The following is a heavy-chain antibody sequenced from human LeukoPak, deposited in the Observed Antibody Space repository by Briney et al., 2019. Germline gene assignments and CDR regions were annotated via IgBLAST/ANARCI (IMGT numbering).Heavy chain of an antibody. D-gene: IGHD3-22*01. J-gene: IGHJ4*02. V-gene: IGHV3-11*04. CDR3: ARGDYYYDSSWDY. Sequence: GGSLRLSCAASGFTFSDYYMSWIRQAPGKGLEWVSYISSSGSTIYYADSVKGRFTISRDNARNSLYLQINSLRAEDTAVYYCARGDYYYDSSWDYWGQGTLVTVSS. CDR1: GFTFSDYY. CDR2: ISSSGSTI.